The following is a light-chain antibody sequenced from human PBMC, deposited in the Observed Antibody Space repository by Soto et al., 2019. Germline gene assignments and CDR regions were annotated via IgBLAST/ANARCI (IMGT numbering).Light chain of an antibody. CDR3: PQYHHWPPEYT. CDR2: GAS. CDR1: QSVSSN. V-gene: IGKV3-15*01. Sequence: EIVMTQSPATLSVSPGERATLSCSASQSVSSNLAWYQQKPGHAPRRLIYGASTRATGIPARFSGSGSGTEFTLTISTLPSEDFAVYYCPQYHHWPPEYTSGKGTQLEIK. J-gene: IGKJ2*01.